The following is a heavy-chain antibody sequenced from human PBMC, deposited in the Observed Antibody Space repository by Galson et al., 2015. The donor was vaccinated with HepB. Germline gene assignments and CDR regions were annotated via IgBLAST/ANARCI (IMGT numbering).Heavy chain of an antibody. Sequence: SLRLSCAASDSTFSSYTMNWVRQTPGKGLQWVSYISTNGVTIRYADSVKGRFTIARDNAKNTMWLQMNSLRAEDTAVYYCATTKFGSGAYWTFDIWGQGTLVTVSS. CDR3: ATTKFGSGAYWTFDI. CDR2: ISTNGVTI. D-gene: IGHD4/OR15-4a*01. J-gene: IGHJ3*02. V-gene: IGHV3-48*04. CDR1: DSTFSSYT.